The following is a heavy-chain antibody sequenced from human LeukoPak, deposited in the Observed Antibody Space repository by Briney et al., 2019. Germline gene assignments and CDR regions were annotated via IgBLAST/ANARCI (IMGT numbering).Heavy chain of an antibody. CDR3: ASDRYYYGSGRPGDAFDI. D-gene: IGHD3-10*01. V-gene: IGHV1-18*01. CDR1: GYTFTSYG. J-gene: IGHJ3*02. Sequence: ASVTVSCTASGYTFTSYGISWVQQAPGQGLEWMGWISAYNGNTNYAQKLQGRVTMTTDTSTSTAYMELRSLRSDDTAVYYCASDRYYYGSGRPGDAFDIWGQGTMVTVSS. CDR2: ISAYNGNT.